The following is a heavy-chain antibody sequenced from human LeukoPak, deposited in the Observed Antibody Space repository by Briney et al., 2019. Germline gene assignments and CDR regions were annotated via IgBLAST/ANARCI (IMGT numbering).Heavy chain of an antibody. CDR3: ARDAYSSSWATGVYYYYYYMDV. J-gene: IGHJ6*03. D-gene: IGHD6-13*01. CDR1: GFTFSDYY. CDR2: ISSSGSTI. Sequence: GGSLRLSCAASGFTFSDYYMSWIRQAPGKGLEWVSYISSSGSTIYYADSVKGRFTISRDNAKNSLYLQMNSLRAEDTAVYYCARDAYSSSWATGVYYYYYYMDVWGQGTLVTVSS. V-gene: IGHV3-11*01.